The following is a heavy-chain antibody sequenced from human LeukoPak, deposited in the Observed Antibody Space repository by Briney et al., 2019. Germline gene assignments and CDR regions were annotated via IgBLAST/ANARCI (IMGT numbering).Heavy chain of an antibody. Sequence: GGSLRLSCAASGFTFSNYSMNWVRQAPGKGLEWVPSISRSSSYIYYVDSVKGRFTISRDNAKNSLYLQMNSLRAEDTAVYYCARGAYCSGGSCYSVSVNYWGQGTLVTVSS. CDR3: ARGAYCSGGSCYSVSVNY. CDR2: ISRSSSYI. CDR1: GFTFSNYS. D-gene: IGHD2-15*01. J-gene: IGHJ4*02. V-gene: IGHV3-21*01.